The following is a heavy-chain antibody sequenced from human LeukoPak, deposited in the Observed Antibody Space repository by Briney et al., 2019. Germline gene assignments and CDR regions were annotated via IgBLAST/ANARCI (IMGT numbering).Heavy chain of an antibody. V-gene: IGHV4-4*02. CDR1: GVSISSSNW. J-gene: IGHJ4*02. Sequence: PSETLSLTCAVSGVSISSSNWWSWVRQPPGKGLEWIGEIYHSGSTNYNPSLKSRVTISADKSKNQFSLKLSSVTAADTAVYYCARVAYCGGDCSGYFDYWGQGTLVTVSS. CDR2: IYHSGST. D-gene: IGHD2-21*02. CDR3: ARVAYCGGDCSGYFDY.